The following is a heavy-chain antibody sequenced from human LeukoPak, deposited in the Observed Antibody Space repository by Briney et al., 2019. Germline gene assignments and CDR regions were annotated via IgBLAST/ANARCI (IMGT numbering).Heavy chain of an antibody. V-gene: IGHV3-30*02. D-gene: IGHD3-22*01. CDR2: VRNGGNYK. CDR1: GFTISSYG. J-gene: IGHJ4*02. Sequence: GGSLRLSCAASGFTISSYGIHWVRQAPGKGLEWVTYVRNGGNYKYYADSVKGRFTMSRDNSKNTLFLQMNSLRADDTAVYYCARVKYDSSGYYGILDYWGQGTLVTVSS. CDR3: ARVKYDSSGYYGILDY.